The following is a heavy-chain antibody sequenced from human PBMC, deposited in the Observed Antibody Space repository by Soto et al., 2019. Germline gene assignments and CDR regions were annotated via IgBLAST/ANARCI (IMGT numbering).Heavy chain of an antibody. CDR1: GYSFTSFD. D-gene: IGHD2-21*01. Sequence: QVQLVQSGAEVREPGASVKVSCKASGYSFTSFDINWVRQTAGQGLEWMGGMQPSTGRTGYAQKFQGRVTINRDTSINTAYSKLTTATSAVNAFDYCAPGGSAGVDYWGQGTLVTVSS. V-gene: IGHV1-8*01. CDR3: APGGSAGVDY. J-gene: IGHJ4*02. CDR2: MQPSTGRT.